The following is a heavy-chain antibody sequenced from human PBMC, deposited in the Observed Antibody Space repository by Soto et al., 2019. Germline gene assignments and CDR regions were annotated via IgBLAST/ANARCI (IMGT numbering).Heavy chain of an antibody. D-gene: IGHD6-19*01. Sequence: AASVKVSCKASGYTFTSYDINWVRQATGQGLEWMGWMNPNSGNTGYAQKFQGRVTMTRNTSISTAYMELSSLRSEDTAVYYCARGSDSSGWDWFDPWGQGTQVTVSS. V-gene: IGHV1-8*01. J-gene: IGHJ5*02. CDR1: GYTFTSYD. CDR2: MNPNSGNT. CDR3: ARGSDSSGWDWFDP.